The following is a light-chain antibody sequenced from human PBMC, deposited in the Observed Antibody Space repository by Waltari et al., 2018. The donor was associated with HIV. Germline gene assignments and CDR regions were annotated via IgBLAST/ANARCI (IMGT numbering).Light chain of an antibody. CDR2: DAS. J-gene: IGKJ3*01. CDR3: QQSFDVPLV. Sequence: DIQMTPSPSSLSASVGDSVTITCRASQSISVYLKWYQQKQGKAPQLLIHDASTLHSGLPSRFSGSGSGTDFTLTITNLQPEDFATYFCQQSFDVPLVFGPGTKVD. CDR1: QSISVY. V-gene: IGKV1-39*01.